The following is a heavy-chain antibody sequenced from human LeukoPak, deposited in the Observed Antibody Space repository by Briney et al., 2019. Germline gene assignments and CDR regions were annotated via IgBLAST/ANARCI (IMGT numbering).Heavy chain of an antibody. D-gene: IGHD5-18*01. Sequence: SETLSLTCAVSGASMNTHYWSWIRQPPGKGREWIGYMLDTVTTKDNPSLKSRFTLSADTSKNQFSLRLTSVTAADTAVYYCATIKRGNIFGYFDFWGQGIPVTVSS. V-gene: IGHV4-59*11. CDR2: MLDTVTT. J-gene: IGHJ4*02. CDR1: GASMNTHY. CDR3: ATIKRGNIFGYFDF.